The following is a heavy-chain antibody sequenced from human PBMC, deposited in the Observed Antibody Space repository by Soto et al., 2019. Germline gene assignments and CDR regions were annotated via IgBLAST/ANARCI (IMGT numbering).Heavy chain of an antibody. Sequence: QVQLQESGPGLVKPSETLSLTCTVSGDSISSYYWSWIRQPPGKGLEWLGYISNSGNTNYNPSLKSRVTISLVMSTNQFSLKLSSVTAADTAVYYCARVRISTVSTTYYFDYWGQGTLVTVSS. CDR2: ISNSGNT. D-gene: IGHD4-17*01. V-gene: IGHV4-59*01. CDR3: ARVRISTVSTTYYFDY. CDR1: GDSISSYY. J-gene: IGHJ4*02.